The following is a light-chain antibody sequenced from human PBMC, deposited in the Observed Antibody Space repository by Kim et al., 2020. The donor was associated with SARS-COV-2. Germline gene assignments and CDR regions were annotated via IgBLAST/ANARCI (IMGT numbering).Light chain of an antibody. CDR2: HDN. J-gene: IGLJ7*01. Sequence: SELTQPPSASGAPGQRVTISCSGSSSNVGSKIVSWYRHLPGTAPKLLILHDNQRPPGVPDRISGSKSGNSAFLAISGLQSEDEADYYCAVWDDSLNAVFGGGTQLTVL. CDR3: AVWDDSLNAV. V-gene: IGLV1-44*01. CDR1: SSNVGSKI.